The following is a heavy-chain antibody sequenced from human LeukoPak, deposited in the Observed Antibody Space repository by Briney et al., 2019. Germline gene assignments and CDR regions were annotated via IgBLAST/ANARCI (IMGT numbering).Heavy chain of an antibody. V-gene: IGHV4-39*01. D-gene: IGHD6-13*01. CDR3: ASRRLRPSIAAAGTAYFDY. CDR2: IYYSGST. Sequence: SETLSLTCTVSGGSISSSSYYWGWIRQPPGKGLERIGSIYYSGSTYYNPSLKSRVTISVDTSKNQFSLKLSSVTAADTAVYYCASRRLRPSIAAAGTAYFDYWGRGTLVTVSS. J-gene: IGHJ4*02. CDR1: GGSISSSSYY.